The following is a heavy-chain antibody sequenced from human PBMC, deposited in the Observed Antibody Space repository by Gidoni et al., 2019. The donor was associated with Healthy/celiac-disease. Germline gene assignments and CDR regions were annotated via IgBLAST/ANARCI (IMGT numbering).Heavy chain of an antibody. Sequence: QLQLQESGPGLVKPSETLSLTCTVPGGSISSSTYYWGWIRQPPGKGLEWIGSIYYSGSTYYNPSLKSRVTISVDTSKNQFSLKLSSVTAADTAVYYCARHFRDRGCSSTSCFLFPFDPWGQGTLVTVSS. D-gene: IGHD2-2*01. CDR2: IYYSGST. CDR1: GGSISSSTYY. V-gene: IGHV4-39*01. CDR3: ARHFRDRGCSSTSCFLFPFDP. J-gene: IGHJ5*02.